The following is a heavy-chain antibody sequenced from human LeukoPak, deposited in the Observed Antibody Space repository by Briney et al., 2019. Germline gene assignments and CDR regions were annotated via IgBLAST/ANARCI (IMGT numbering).Heavy chain of an antibody. CDR2: IYYSGST. CDR3: ARGTLLGAFDY. J-gene: IGHJ4*02. D-gene: IGHD1-26*01. CDR1: GGSISSYY. Sequence: SETLSLTCTVSGGSISSYYWSWIRQPPGKGLEWIGYIYYSGSTNYNPSLKSRVTISVDTSKNQFSLKLSSVTAADTAVYYCARGTLLGAFDYWGQGTLVTVSS. V-gene: IGHV4-59*12.